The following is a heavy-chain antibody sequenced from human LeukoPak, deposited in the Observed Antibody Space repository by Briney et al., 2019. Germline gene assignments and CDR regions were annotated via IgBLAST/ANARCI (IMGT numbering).Heavy chain of an antibody. Sequence: GASVKVSCKASGYTFSNHYMHWVRQAPGQGSEWLGMINPSGGGTGYAQKFQGRVTMTRDTSSSTVYMDLSSLTSEDTAVYYCARVSMGSTYFRAFDIWGQGTMVTVSS. J-gene: IGHJ3*02. CDR2: INPSGGGT. D-gene: IGHD2-15*01. CDR1: GYTFSNHY. CDR3: ARVSMGSTYFRAFDI. V-gene: IGHV1-46*01.